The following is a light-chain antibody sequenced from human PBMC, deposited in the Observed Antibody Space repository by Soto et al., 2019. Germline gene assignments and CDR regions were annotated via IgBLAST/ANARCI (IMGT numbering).Light chain of an antibody. J-gene: IGLJ3*02. CDR3: AAWDDSLGGVV. CDR2: RNN. CDR1: RSNIGSNY. V-gene: IGLV1-47*01. Sequence: QSVLTQPPSVSGTPGRRVTISCSGSRSNIGSNYVYWYQQLPGTAPKLLIHRNNQRPSGVPDRFSGSKSGTSASLAISGLRSEDEADYYCAAWDDSLGGVVFGGGTKLTVL.